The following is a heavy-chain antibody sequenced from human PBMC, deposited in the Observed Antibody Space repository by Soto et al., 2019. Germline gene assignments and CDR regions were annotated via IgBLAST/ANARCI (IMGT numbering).Heavy chain of an antibody. Sequence: SETLSLTCTVSGGSISSGDYYWSWIRQPPGKGLEWIGYIYYSGSTYYNPSLKSRVTISVDTSKNQFSLKLSSVTAADTAVYYCAAYYYGSGSRFDPWGQGTLVTVSS. J-gene: IGHJ5*02. D-gene: IGHD3-10*01. V-gene: IGHV4-30-4*01. CDR1: GGSISSGDYY. CDR3: AAYYYGSGSRFDP. CDR2: IYYSGST.